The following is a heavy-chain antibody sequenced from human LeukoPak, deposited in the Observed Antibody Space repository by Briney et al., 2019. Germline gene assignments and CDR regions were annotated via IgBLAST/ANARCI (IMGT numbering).Heavy chain of an antibody. CDR2: IYYSGST. Sequence: SETLSPTCTVPGGSISSGDYYWSWIRQPPGKGLEWIGYIYYSGSTYYNPSLKSRVTISVDTSKSQFSLKLSSVTAADTAVYYCARGKSSTSFDYWGQGTLVTVSS. CDR3: ARGKSSTSFDY. D-gene: IGHD2-2*01. V-gene: IGHV4-30-4*01. J-gene: IGHJ4*02. CDR1: GGSISSGDYY.